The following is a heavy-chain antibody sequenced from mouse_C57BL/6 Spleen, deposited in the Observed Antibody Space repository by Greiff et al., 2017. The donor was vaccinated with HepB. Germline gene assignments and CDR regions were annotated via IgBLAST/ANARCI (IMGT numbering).Heavy chain of an antibody. J-gene: IGHJ3*01. V-gene: IGHV5-9*01. CDR3: ARHEGGRGFAY. CDR2: ISGGGGNT. Sequence: DVHLVESGGGLVKPGGSLKLSCAASGFTFSSYIMSWVRQTPEKRLEWVATISGGGGNTYYPDSVKGRFTISRDNAKNTLYLQMSSLRSEDTALYYCARHEGGRGFAYWGQGTLVTVSA. D-gene: IGHD3-3*01. CDR1: GFTFSSYI.